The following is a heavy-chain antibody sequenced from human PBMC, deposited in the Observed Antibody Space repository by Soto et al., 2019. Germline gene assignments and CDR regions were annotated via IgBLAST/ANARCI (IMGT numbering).Heavy chain of an antibody. CDR2: IRRKGNSYNK. CDR3: AMLGGWAGGSSGMDV. J-gene: IGHJ6*02. Sequence: EVQLVESGGGLVQPGGSLRLSCAASGLIFSDYHMDWVRQAPGKGLEWVGRIRRKGNSYNKEYAASVKGRFTISRDDSKNSLYLQMNSLKSEDTAVYYCAMLGGWAGGSSGMDVWGQGTPVTVSS. V-gene: IGHV3-72*01. D-gene: IGHD6-19*01. CDR1: GLIFSDYH.